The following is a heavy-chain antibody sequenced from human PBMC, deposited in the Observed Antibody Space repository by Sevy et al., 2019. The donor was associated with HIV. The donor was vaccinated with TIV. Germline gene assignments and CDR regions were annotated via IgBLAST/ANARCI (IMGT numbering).Heavy chain of an antibody. D-gene: IGHD3-3*01. CDR3: ARHPRDDFWSGYYKGVKYYYGMDV. V-gene: IGHV5-51*01. CDR1: GYSFTSYW. J-gene: IGHJ6*02. CDR2: IYPGDSDT. Sequence: GESLKISCKGSGYSFTSYWIGWVRQMPGKGLEWMGIIYPGDSDTRYSPSFQGQVTISAAKSISTAYLQWSSLKASDTAMYYCARHPRDDFWSGYYKGVKYYYGMDVWGQGTTVTVSS.